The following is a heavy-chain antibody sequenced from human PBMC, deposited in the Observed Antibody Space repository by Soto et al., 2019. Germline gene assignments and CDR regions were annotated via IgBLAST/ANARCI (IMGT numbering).Heavy chain of an antibody. CDR2: IYPVDSDT. V-gene: IGHV5-51*01. D-gene: IGHD3-10*01. CDR1: GDTFSSNW. CDR3: TRRAVRYYKCMDV. Sequence: GESLKISCKVSGDTFSSNWIGWVRQMPGKGLEWMGIIYPVDSDTRYSPSFQGQVTISVDVSITTAYLQWSSLKASDTAIYYCTRRAVRYYKCMDVWGQGTTVTVSS. J-gene: IGHJ6*03.